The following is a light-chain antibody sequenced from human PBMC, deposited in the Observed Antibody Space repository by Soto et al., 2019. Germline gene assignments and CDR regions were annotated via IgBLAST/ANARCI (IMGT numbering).Light chain of an antibody. CDR1: QSVSSN. V-gene: IGKV3-15*01. CDR2: GAS. CDR3: QQYNNWLSS. Sequence: EIVMTQSPATLSVSPGERATLSCRASQSVSSNLAWYQQKPGQAPRLLIYGASTRATGIPARFSGSGSGTEFTLTISSLQSEDFAVYYCQQYNNWLSSFGGGTKVDNK. J-gene: IGKJ4*02.